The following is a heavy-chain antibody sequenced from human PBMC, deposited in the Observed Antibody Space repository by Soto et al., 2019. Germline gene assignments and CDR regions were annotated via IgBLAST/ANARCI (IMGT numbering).Heavy chain of an antibody. CDR2: IDYNGVT. Sequence: PSETLSLTWTLSGGSIYRSGYYWGWIRQPPGRGPEWIGNIDYNGVTYSNPSLKSRVTISRDTSKNQFSLKLTSVTAADTALYYCGKVLVGATGHTDSDSWGPGTLVTVSS. CDR1: GGSIYRSGYY. J-gene: IGHJ4*02. CDR3: GKVLVGATGHTDSDS. D-gene: IGHD2-15*01. V-gene: IGHV4-39*01.